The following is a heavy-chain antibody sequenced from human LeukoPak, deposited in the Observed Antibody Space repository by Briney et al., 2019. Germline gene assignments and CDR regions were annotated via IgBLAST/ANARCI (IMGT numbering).Heavy chain of an antibody. V-gene: IGHV3-33*06. CDR3: AKATCSGASCFSNSRDAFDI. J-gene: IGHJ3*02. Sequence: GGSLRLSCAAPGIIFSDFGMHWVRQAPGKGLEWMAIIWYDGSNKYYADSVKGRFTISRDNSQNTMYLQMNSLRVEDTAVYYCAKATCSGASCFSNSRDAFDIWGQGTMVTVSS. D-gene: IGHD2-15*01. CDR1: GIIFSDFG. CDR2: IWYDGSNK.